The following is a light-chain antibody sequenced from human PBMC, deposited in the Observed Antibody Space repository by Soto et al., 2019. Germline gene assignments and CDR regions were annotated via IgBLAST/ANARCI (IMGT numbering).Light chain of an antibody. CDR3: SSFEGSIKII. CDR1: SDDVGGYNY. J-gene: IGLJ2*01. V-gene: IGLV2-8*01. Sequence: QSALTQPPSASGSPGQSVTISCTGTSDDVGGYNYVSWYQHHPGKAPKLIIYEVTKRPSGVPDRFSGSKSGNTASLTVSGLQPADEAVYYCSSFEGSIKIIFGGGTKLTVL. CDR2: EVT.